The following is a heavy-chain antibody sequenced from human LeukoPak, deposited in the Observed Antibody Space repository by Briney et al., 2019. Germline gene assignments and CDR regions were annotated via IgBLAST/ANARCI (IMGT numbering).Heavy chain of an antibody. Sequence: GGSLRLSCAASGFTFSSYSMNWVRQAPGKGLEWVSYISSSSSTIYYADSVKGRFTISRDNAKNSLYLQMNSLRAEDTAVYYCAKDRRRGSSGWSFDIWGQGTMVTVSS. CDR1: GFTFSSYS. V-gene: IGHV3-48*01. J-gene: IGHJ3*02. CDR2: ISSSSSTI. D-gene: IGHD6-13*01. CDR3: AKDRRRGSSGWSFDI.